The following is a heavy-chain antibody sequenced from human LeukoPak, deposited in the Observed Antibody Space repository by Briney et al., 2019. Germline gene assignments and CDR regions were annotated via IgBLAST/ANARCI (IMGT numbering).Heavy chain of an antibody. D-gene: IGHD2-15*01. Sequence: GASVKVSCKASGGTFSSYAISWVRQDPGQGLEWMGGIIPVFGTAEYAQKFQGRVTVTADESTSTACMELSSLRSEDTAVYYCARGRSIVVMVAAPGWFDPWGQGTLVTVSS. CDR1: GGTFSSYA. CDR2: IIPVFGTA. J-gene: IGHJ5*02. V-gene: IGHV1-69*13. CDR3: ARGRSIVVMVAAPGWFDP.